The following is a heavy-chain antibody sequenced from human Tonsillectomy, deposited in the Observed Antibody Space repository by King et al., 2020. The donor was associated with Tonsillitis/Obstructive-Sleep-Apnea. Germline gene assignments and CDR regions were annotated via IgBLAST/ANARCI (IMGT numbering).Heavy chain of an antibody. CDR2: INTSGGST. CDR1: GYTFTSYY. CDR3: ATSASGH. J-gene: IGHJ4*02. D-gene: IGHD2-2*01. V-gene: IGHV1-46*01. Sequence: VQLVQSGAEVKKPGASVKVSCKASGYTFTSYYMHWVRQAPGQGLEWMGIINTSGGSTVYAQKFQGRVTMTRDTSTSTVYMELSSLKSEDSAVYYCATSASGHWGQGPLVTVSS.